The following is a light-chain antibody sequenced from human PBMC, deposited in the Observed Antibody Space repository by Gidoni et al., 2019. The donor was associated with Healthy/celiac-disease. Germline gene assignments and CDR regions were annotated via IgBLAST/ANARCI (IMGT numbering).Light chain of an antibody. Sequence: DIQMTQSPSSLSASVGDRVTITCRASQSINNYLNWYQQKPGKVPKLLIYAASSLQSGVPSRFSGSGSGTDFTLTISSLQPEDFAAYYCQQSYNTFTFGQGTRLEIK. CDR2: AAS. J-gene: IGKJ5*01. CDR1: QSINNY. CDR3: QQSYNTFT. V-gene: IGKV1-39*01.